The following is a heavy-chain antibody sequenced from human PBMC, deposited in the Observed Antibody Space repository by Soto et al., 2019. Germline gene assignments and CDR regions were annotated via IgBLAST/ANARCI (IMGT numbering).Heavy chain of an antibody. CDR1: GYTLTSYG. Sequence: QVHLVQSGAEVKKPGASLRVSCQASGYTLTSYGITWVRQAPGQGVEWMGWINAYNGNTNYAQNFQGRLTMTADASSSTAYMELRSLRSDDTAAYYCARVSSIFGVVVKRYFDYWGQGTLVTVSS. D-gene: IGHD3-3*01. CDR2: INAYNGNT. CDR3: ARVSSIFGVVVKRYFDY. J-gene: IGHJ4*02. V-gene: IGHV1-18*04.